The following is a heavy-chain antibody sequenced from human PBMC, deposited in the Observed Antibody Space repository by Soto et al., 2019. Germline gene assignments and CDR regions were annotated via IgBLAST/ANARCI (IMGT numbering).Heavy chain of an antibody. Sequence: PGGSLRLSCAASGFTFSNARMNWVRQAPGKGLEWVGHIGSETDGGTIVYPAPVKGRFTISRDDSKNTLYLQMNSLKTEDTAVYYCTTDRHSSSWMGDAFDIWGQGTMVTVSS. V-gene: IGHV3-15*04. J-gene: IGHJ3*02. CDR2: IGSETDGGTI. D-gene: IGHD6-13*01. CDR1: GFTFSNAR. CDR3: TTDRHSSSWMGDAFDI.